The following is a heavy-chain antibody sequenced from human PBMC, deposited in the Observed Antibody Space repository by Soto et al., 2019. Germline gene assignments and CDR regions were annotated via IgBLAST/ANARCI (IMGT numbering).Heavy chain of an antibody. V-gene: IGHV4-30-2*01. Sequence: SETLSLTCAVSGGSISSGGYSWSWIRQPPGKGLEWIGYIYHSGSTYYNPSLKSRVTISVDRSKNQFSLKLSSVTTADTAVYYCARAHYGDYGYGMDVWGQGTTVTVSS. CDR3: ARAHYGDYGYGMDV. CDR1: GGSISSGGYS. CDR2: IYHSGST. J-gene: IGHJ6*02. D-gene: IGHD4-17*01.